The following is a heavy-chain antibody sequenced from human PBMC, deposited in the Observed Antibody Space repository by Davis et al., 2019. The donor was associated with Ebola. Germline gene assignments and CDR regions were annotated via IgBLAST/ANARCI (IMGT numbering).Heavy chain of an antibody. CDR1: GGSFSGYY. CDR2: INHSGST. Sequence: PSETLSLTCAVYGGSFSGYYWNWIRQPPGKGLEWIGEINHSGSTNYNPSLKSRVTISVDTSKNQFSLKLSSVTAAETAVYYCAAIYGRRAFDIWGQGTMVTVSS. J-gene: IGHJ3*02. D-gene: IGHD4-17*01. CDR3: AAIYGRRAFDI. V-gene: IGHV4-34*01.